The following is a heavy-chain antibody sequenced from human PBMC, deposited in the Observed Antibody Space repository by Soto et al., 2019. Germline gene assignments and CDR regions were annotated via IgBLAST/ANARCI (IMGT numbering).Heavy chain of an antibody. Sequence: QVQLEQSGAEVKQPGSSVKVSCKTSGGTFSTYAINWVRQAPGQGLEWMGAIIPLFGTADYSQKFQGRVTITADESTSTAYMELSSLRSDDTAVYFCVRTKGTYSSGYYYFDFWGQGTLVTVSS. J-gene: IGHJ4*02. D-gene: IGHD6-19*01. V-gene: IGHV1-69*01. CDR3: VRTKGTYSSGYYYFDF. CDR1: GGTFSTYA. CDR2: IIPLFGTA.